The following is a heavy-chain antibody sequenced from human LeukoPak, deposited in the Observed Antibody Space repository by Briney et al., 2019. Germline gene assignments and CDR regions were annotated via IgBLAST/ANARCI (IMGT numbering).Heavy chain of an antibody. CDR1: GYSFNGYY. CDR2: INPDSGGT. V-gene: IGHV1-2*04. J-gene: IGHJ4*02. D-gene: IGHD3-16*01. CDR3: ARDSFGFPVDY. Sequence: ASVKVSCKASGYSFNGYYIHWVRQGPGQGLEWMGWINPDSGGTQIAQKLQGWVTMTRDTSIKTAFMELSSLRSEDTAVYYCARDSFGFPVDYWGQGTLVTVSS.